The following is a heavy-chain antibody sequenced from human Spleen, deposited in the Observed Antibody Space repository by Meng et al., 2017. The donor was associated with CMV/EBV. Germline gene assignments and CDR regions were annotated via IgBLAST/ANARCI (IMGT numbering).Heavy chain of an antibody. V-gene: IGHV4-61*08. Sequence: SETLSLTCTVSGDSVNSGAYYWTWIRQHPGKGLEWIGYVFPSGATNYNPSLKSRLTISVDTLKNQFSLRMTSVTAADTAVYYCARGGGYSNPLGFWGQGTLVTVSS. CDR1: GDSVNSGAYY. CDR2: VFPSGAT. CDR3: ARGGGYSNPLGF. D-gene: IGHD4-11*01. J-gene: IGHJ4*02.